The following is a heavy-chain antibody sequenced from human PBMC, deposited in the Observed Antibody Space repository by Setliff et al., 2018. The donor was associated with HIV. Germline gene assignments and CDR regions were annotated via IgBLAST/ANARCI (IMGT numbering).Heavy chain of an antibody. CDR3: ARGQTSVTLQFDH. D-gene: IGHD4-17*01. CDR2: INQDGSEK. J-gene: IGHJ4*02. CDR1: GFTFSNYW. V-gene: IGHV3-7*01. Sequence: GGSLRLSCAASGFTFSNYWMSWVRQAPGKGLEWVANINQDGSEKNYVDSAKGRFTISRDNAKNSLFLQMNSLRAEDTAVYDCARGQTSVTLQFDHWGQGTLVTVSS.